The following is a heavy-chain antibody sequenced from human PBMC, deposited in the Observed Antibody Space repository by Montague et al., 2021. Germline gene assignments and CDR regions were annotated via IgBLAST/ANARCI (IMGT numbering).Heavy chain of an antibody. CDR3: ARAGPRTYGGDSLDY. V-gene: IGHV4-39*01. J-gene: IGHJ4*02. CDR2: IYYSGST. D-gene: IGHD3-10*01. CDR1: GGSISSTSYY. Sequence: SETLSLTCTVSGGSISSTSYYWGWIRQPPGTGLEWIGSIYYSGSTYYNPSLKSRVTISADTSKNQFSLRLRSVTAADTVVYYCARAGPRTYGGDSLDYWGQGALVTVSS.